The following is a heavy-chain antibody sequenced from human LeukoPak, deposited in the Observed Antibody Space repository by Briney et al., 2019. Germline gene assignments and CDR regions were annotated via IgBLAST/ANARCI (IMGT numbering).Heavy chain of an antibody. CDR2: IIPIFGTA. CDR1: GGTFSSYA. V-gene: IGHV1-69*05. Sequence: TVKVSCKASGGTFSSYAISWVRQAPGQGLEWMGGIIPIFGTANYAQKFQGRVTITTDESTSTAYMELSSLRSEDTAVYYCARDYDSSGYEGGYFDYWGQGTLVTVSS. J-gene: IGHJ4*02. D-gene: IGHD3-22*01. CDR3: ARDYDSSGYEGGYFDY.